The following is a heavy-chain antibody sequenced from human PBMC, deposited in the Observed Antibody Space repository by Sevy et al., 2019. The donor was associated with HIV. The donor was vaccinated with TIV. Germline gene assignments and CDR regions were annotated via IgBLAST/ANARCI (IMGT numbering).Heavy chain of an antibody. CDR3: ARACCSGGRCYSLAS. Sequence: ASVKVSCKVSGYTFNTYRIHWVRQAPGQGLEWMGWISPHNDDTNYAQRLQGRVTMLTDTSSGTAYMELKSLRSDDTAVYYCARACCSGGRCYSLASWGQGTLVTVSS. J-gene: IGHJ5*02. CDR1: GYTFNTYR. CDR2: ISPHNDDT. D-gene: IGHD2-15*01. V-gene: IGHV1-18*01.